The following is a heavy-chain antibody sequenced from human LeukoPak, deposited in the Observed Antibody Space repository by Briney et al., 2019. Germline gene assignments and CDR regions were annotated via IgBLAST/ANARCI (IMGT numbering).Heavy chain of an antibody. CDR3: AAGDANPGGRNYYLNDVFDL. J-gene: IGHJ3*01. V-gene: IGHV1-24*01. D-gene: IGHD3-22*01. Sequence: GASVKVSCKVSGYTLKELSIHWVRQAPGKGLEWVGGFDPEDAEIVYAQKVQGRVAMTEDTFTGTAYLELSSLRSEDTAMYYCAAGDANPGGRNYYLNDVFDLWGQGTMVIVSS. CDR1: GYTLKELS. CDR2: FDPEDAEI.